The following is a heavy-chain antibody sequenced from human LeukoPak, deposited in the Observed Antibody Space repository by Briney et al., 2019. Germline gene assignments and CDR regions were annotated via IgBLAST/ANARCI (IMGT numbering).Heavy chain of an antibody. CDR3: AIIEEPLYYYYMDV. J-gene: IGHJ6*03. V-gene: IGHV3-21*01. CDR2: ISSSSSYI. Sequence: GGSLRLSCAASGFTFSSYSMNWVRQAPGKGLEWVSSISSSSSYIYYADSVKGRFTISRDNAKNSLYLQMNSLRAEDTAVYYCAIIEEPLYYYYMDVWGKGTTVTVSS. CDR1: GFTFSSYS. D-gene: IGHD1-26*01.